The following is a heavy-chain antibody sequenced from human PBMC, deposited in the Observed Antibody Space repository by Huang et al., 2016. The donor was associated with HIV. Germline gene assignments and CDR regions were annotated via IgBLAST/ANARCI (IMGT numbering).Heavy chain of an antibody. Sequence: QVQLQESGPGLVKPSEPLSLTCTVSGDSITNHYWDWMRQPPGKGLGWIGSVHHSGSTHDNPSLKSRVTISVDTSRNQFSLRLSSVTAADTAVYYCARDRRLPIVPSDYWGRGTLVTVSS. J-gene: IGHJ4*02. CDR2: VHHSGST. D-gene: IGHD5-12*01. CDR1: GDSITNHY. V-gene: IGHV4-59*11. CDR3: ARDRRLPIVPSDY.